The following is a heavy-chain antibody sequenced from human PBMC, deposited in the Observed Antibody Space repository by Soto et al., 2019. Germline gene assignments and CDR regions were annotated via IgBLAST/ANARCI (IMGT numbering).Heavy chain of an antibody. J-gene: IGHJ4*02. CDR3: AHRVLRTVFGLVTTTAIYFDF. CDR2: IYWDDDK. V-gene: IGHV2-5*02. D-gene: IGHD3-3*01. CDR1: GFSLTTSGVG. Sequence: QITLNESGPTVVSPTETLTLTCRFSGFSLTTSGVGVGWIRQSPGKAPEWLALIYWDDDKRYSAYLKSRLTISKDTSKNQVVLTVSDLDPTDTATYYCAHRVLRTVFGLVTTTAIYFDFWRQGTPVAVSS.